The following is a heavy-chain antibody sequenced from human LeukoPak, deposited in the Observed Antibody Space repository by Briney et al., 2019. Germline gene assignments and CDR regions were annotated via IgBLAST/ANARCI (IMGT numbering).Heavy chain of an antibody. CDR3: ARVRGSYYSFFDY. Sequence: SQTLSLTCTVSGGSISSGSYYWSWIRQPAGKGLEWIGRIYTSGGTNYSPSLKSRVTISVDTSKNQFSLKLSSVTAADTAVYYCARVRGSYYSFFDYWGQGTLVTVSS. V-gene: IGHV4-61*02. CDR2: IYTSGGT. J-gene: IGHJ4*02. D-gene: IGHD1-26*01. CDR1: GGSISSGSYY.